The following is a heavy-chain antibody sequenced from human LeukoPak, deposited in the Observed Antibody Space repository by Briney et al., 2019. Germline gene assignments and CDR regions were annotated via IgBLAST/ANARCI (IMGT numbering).Heavy chain of an antibody. CDR2: IYYSGST. CDR1: GGSISSYY. D-gene: IGHD4-17*01. Sequence: SETLSLTCTVSGGSISSYYWCWIRQPPGKGMEWNGYIYYSGSTNYNPSLKSRVTISVDTSKNQFSLTLSSLTAADTAVYYCARSHLQGDYGKFFDYWGQETLVTVSS. CDR3: ARSHLQGDYGKFFDY. V-gene: IGHV4-59*01. J-gene: IGHJ4*02.